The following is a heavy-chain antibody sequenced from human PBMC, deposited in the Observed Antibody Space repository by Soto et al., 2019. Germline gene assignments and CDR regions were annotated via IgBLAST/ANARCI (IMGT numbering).Heavy chain of an antibody. CDR1: GFTFSSYA. CDR2: ISGGGAGT. J-gene: IGHJ4*02. V-gene: IGHV3-23*01. CDR3: ARDRRFDNSGAHDS. Sequence: GGSLRLSCAASGFTFSSYAMSWVRQAPGKGLEWVSIISGGGAGTYYSDSLRGRFTISRDNSKNTLFLQMNSLGAEDTAVYYCARDRRFDNSGAHDSWGQGTLVTVSS. D-gene: IGHD6-19*01.